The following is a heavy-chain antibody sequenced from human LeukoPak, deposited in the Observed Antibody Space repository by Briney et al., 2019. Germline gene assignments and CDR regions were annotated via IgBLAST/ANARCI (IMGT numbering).Heavy chain of an antibody. CDR3: AREGSYYRFDY. CDR2: IYYSGST. D-gene: IGHD1-26*01. J-gene: IGHJ4*02. CDR1: GGSIGSYY. V-gene: IGHV4-59*01. Sequence: SETLSLTCTVSGGSIGSYYWSWIRQPPGKGLEWIGYIYYSGSTNYNPSLKSRVTISVDTSKNQFSLKLSSVTAADTAVYYCAREGSYYRFDYWGQGTLVTVSS.